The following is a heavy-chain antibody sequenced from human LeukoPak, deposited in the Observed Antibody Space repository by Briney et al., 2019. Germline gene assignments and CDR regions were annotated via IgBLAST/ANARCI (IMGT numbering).Heavy chain of an antibody. CDR1: GFTFSDYA. J-gene: IGHJ6*03. Sequence: GGSLRLSCAASGFTFSDYAMSWVRQAPGKGLEWVSSVSGSGGNTYYADSVKGRFTISRDNSKNTLFLQMNSLRAEDTAVYFCAKGSDDSLGYYYRYYYYYMDVWGKGTTVTLSS. D-gene: IGHD3-22*01. V-gene: IGHV3-23*01. CDR2: VSGSGGNT. CDR3: AKGSDDSLGYYYRYYYYYMDV.